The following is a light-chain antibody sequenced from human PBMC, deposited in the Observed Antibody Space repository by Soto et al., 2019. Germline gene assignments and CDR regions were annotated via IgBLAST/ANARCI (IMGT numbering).Light chain of an antibody. CDR3: QQYDNWPLFT. CDR1: ETVSSN. Sequence: EIVMTQSPATLSVSPGERATLSCRASETVSSNVAWYQQLPGQAPSLVVYGASTRAPGVPPRFVGSGSGTDFTLTITSLQSADFAVYFCQQYDNWPLFTFGQGTNLEIK. J-gene: IGKJ2*01. V-gene: IGKV3-15*01. CDR2: GAS.